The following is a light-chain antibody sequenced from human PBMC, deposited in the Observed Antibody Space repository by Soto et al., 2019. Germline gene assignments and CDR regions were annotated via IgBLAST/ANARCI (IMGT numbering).Light chain of an antibody. V-gene: IGKV3-20*01. CDR3: QQTYSTPLT. Sequence: ETVMTPSPATLSLSPGERAPLSCRASQSVSSSYLAWYQQKPGQAPRLLIYGASSRATGIPDRFSGSGSGTDFTLTISSLQPEDFATYSCQQTYSTPLTFGGGTKVDIK. CDR1: QSVSSSY. J-gene: IGKJ4*01. CDR2: GAS.